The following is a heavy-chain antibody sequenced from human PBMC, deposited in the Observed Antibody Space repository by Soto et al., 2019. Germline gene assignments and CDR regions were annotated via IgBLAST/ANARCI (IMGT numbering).Heavy chain of an antibody. CDR1: GGSISSGGYY. J-gene: IGHJ5*02. CDR2: IYYSGST. D-gene: IGHD2-8*02. V-gene: IGHV4-31*03. CDR3: ARVMRTTGRVNWFDP. Sequence: PSETLSLTCTVSGGSISSGGYYWSWISQHPGKGLEWIGYIYYSGSTYYNPSLKSRVTISVDTSKNQFSLKLSSVTAADTAVYYCARVMRTTGRVNWFDPWGQGTLVTVSS.